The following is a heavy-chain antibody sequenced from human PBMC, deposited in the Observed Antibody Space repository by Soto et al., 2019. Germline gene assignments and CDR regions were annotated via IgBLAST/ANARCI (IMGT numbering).Heavy chain of an antibody. V-gene: IGHV1-18*04. CDR1: GYTFTSYG. J-gene: IGHJ4*02. CDR3: ARVHAEYGEYHDLDS. D-gene: IGHD4-17*01. Sequence: ASVKVSCKASGYTFTSYGISWVRQAPGQGLELMGWIKTRNGNTNYAQKVQGRVTITTDTSTSTAYMELRSLRSDDTSVYYCARVHAEYGEYHDLDSWGKGILVTLSS. CDR2: IKTRNGNT.